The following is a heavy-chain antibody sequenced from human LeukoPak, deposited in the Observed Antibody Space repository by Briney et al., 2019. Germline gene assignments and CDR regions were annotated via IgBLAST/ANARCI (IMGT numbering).Heavy chain of an antibody. V-gene: IGHV4-59*01. Sequence: SETLSLTCTVSGGSISNDYWSWFRQPPGKGLEWIGYIHNSGRTNYNPSLKGRVTISADTSRSQFFLKLTSVTAADTATYYCTTGGGYLTDYWGQGTLVTVSS. CDR2: IHNSGRT. J-gene: IGHJ4*02. CDR1: GGSISNDY. CDR3: TTGGGYLTDY. D-gene: IGHD3-16*01.